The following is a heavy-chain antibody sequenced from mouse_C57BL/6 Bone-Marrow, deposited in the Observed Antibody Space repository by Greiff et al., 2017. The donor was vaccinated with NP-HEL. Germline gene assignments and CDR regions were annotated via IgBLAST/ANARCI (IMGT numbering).Heavy chain of an antibody. CDR2: INPYNGGT. CDR1: GYTFTDYY. V-gene: IGHV1-19*01. D-gene: IGHD1-1*01. J-gene: IGHJ2*01. CDR3: SRENWSFNYYGSSLYYFDY. Sequence: EVQLQQSGPVLVKPGASVKMSCKASGYTFTDYYMNWVKQSHGKSLEWIGVINPYNGGTSYNQKLTGKATLTVDKSSSTAYMELNSLTSEDSAVYYCSRENWSFNYYGSSLYYFDYWCQGTTLTVSS.